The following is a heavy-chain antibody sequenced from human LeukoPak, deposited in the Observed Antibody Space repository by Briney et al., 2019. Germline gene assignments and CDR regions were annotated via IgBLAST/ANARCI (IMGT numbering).Heavy chain of an antibody. CDR2: ISAYNGNT. V-gene: IGHV1-18*01. CDR1: GYTFTSYG. CDR3: ARVGMVRGVITGFDP. J-gene: IGHJ5*02. D-gene: IGHD3-10*01. Sequence: WASVKVSCKASGYTFTSYGISWVRQAPGQGLEWMGWISAYNGNTNYAQKLQGRVTITRDTSASTAYMELSSLRSEDTAVYYCARVGMVRGVITGFDPWGQGTLVTVSS.